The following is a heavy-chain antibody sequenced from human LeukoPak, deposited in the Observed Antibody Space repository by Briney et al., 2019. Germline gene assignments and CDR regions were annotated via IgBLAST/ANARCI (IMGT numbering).Heavy chain of an antibody. D-gene: IGHD2-2*01. J-gene: IGHJ6*02. Sequence: GGSLRLSCAASGFTFSDYYMNWVRQAPGKGLEWVSVISGSSGSTYYADSVKGRFTISRDNSKNTLYLQMNSLRAEDTAVYYCAKSPIVVVPAAILVSYYYGMDVWGQGTTVTVSS. CDR3: AKSPIVVVPAAILVSYYYGMDV. CDR1: GFTFSDYY. CDR2: ISGSSGST. V-gene: IGHV3-23*01.